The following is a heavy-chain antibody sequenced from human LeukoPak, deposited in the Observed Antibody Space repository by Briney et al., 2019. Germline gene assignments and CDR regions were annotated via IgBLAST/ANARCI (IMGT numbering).Heavy chain of an antibody. Sequence: PSETLSLTCTVSGGSISSDNYSWSWIRQPAGKGLEWIGRVYTSGSTNYNPSLKSRVTMSVDTSKNQFSLKLSSVTAADTAVYYCARVLRSYCSGGSCGAFDIWGQGTMVTVSS. D-gene: IGHD2-15*01. CDR1: GGSISSDNYS. J-gene: IGHJ3*02. CDR2: VYTSGST. V-gene: IGHV4-61*02. CDR3: ARVLRSYCSGGSCGAFDI.